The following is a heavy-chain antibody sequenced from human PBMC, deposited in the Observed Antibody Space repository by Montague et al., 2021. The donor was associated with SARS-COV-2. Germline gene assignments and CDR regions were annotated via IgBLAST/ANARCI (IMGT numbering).Heavy chain of an antibody. D-gene: IGHD5-12*01. Sequence: TLSLTCTVSGGPISSSSYYWGWIRQPPGKGLEWIGSIYYSGSTYYNPXLNSRVTISVDTSKNQFSLKLSSVTAADTAVYYCARDLWAWLSVEGSFDYWGQGTLVTVSS. CDR1: GGPISSSSYY. CDR2: IYYSGST. CDR3: ARDLWAWLSVEGSFDY. J-gene: IGHJ4*02. V-gene: IGHV4-39*07.